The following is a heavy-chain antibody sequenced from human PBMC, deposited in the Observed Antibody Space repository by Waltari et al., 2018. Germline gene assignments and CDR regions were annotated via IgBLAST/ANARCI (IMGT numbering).Heavy chain of an antibody. CDR3: ARVRDYVILFDY. CDR2: IYHSGST. J-gene: IGHJ4*02. Sequence: QVQLQESGPGLVKPPETLSLPCPVAGYAIRRGCYWGWIRQPPGKGLEWIGSIYHSGSTYYNPSLKSRVTMSVDTSKHQFSLMLSSVTAADTAVYYCARVRDYVILFDYWGQGTLVTVSS. D-gene: IGHD4-17*01. V-gene: IGHV4-38-2*02. CDR1: GYAIRRGCY.